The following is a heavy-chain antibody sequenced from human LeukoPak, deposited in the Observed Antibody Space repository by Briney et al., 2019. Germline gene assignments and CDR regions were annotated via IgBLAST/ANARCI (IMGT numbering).Heavy chain of an antibody. CDR2: ITPIFGTA. CDR3: ARDARHRYCSSTSCYRGWLDP. Sequence: ASVKVSCKASGYTFTSYGISWVRQAPGQGLEWMGGITPIFGTANYAQKFQGRVTITADESTSTAYMELSSLRSEDTAVYYCARDARHRYCSSTSCYRGWLDPWGQGTLVTVSS. CDR1: GYTFTSYG. D-gene: IGHD2-2*01. J-gene: IGHJ5*02. V-gene: IGHV1-69*13.